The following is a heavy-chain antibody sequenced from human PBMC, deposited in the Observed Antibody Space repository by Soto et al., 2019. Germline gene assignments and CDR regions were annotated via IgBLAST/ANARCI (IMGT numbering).Heavy chain of an antibody. CDR1: GGSISSTSYY. J-gene: IGHJ6*02. Sequence: QLQLQESGPGLVKPSETLSLTCTVSGGSISSTSYYWGWIRQPPGKGLEWIGSIYYSGSTSYNPSLKSRVTISVDTSKNQFSLNLSFVTAADTGVYYCARPGSYYYYGLDVWGLGTTVTVSS. CDR3: ARPGSYYYYGLDV. V-gene: IGHV4-39*01. D-gene: IGHD3-10*01. CDR2: IYYSGST.